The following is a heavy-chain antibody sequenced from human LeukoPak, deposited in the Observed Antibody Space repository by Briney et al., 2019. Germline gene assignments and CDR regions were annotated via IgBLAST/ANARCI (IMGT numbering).Heavy chain of an antibody. CDR2: IHHSGST. D-gene: IGHD6-13*01. J-gene: IGHJ4*02. CDR3: AGHVSAAAGGR. CDR1: GGSISSGSYY. Sequence: PSETLSLTCTVSGGSISSGSYYWSWIRQPPGKGLEWIGEIHHSGSTKYNPSLKSRVTISLDTSKNQFSLKLNSMTAADTAVYYCAGHVSAAAGGRWGQGTLVTVSS. V-gene: IGHV4-39*07.